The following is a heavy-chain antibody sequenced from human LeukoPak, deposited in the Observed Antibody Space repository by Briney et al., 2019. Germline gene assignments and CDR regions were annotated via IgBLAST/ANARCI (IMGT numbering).Heavy chain of an antibody. D-gene: IGHD3-22*01. J-gene: IGHJ4*02. V-gene: IGHV3-33*06. Sequence: GGSLRLSCAAPGFSFSSCGMHWVRQAPGKGLEWVAVIWSDGSTKYYADSVKGRFTISRDNSRNTLYMQMNSLRAEDTAVYYCAKTRAMDSSGYYFDYWGRGILVTVSS. CDR2: IWSDGSTK. CDR3: AKTRAMDSSGYYFDY. CDR1: GFSFSSCG.